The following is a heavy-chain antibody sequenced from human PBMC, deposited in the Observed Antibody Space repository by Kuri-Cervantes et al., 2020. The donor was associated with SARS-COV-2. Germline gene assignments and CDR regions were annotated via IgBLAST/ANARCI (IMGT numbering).Heavy chain of an antibody. Sequence: GGSLRLSCAASGFTFSTYSMTWVRQASGKGLEWVGRIRNKANSYATAYAASVKGRFTISRDDSKDTAYLQMNSLKTEDTAVYYCTRLVNYGDYLGYWGQGTLVTVSS. D-gene: IGHD4-17*01. CDR1: GFTFSTYS. CDR3: TRLVNYGDYLGY. CDR2: IRNKANSYAT. V-gene: IGHV3-73*01. J-gene: IGHJ4*02.